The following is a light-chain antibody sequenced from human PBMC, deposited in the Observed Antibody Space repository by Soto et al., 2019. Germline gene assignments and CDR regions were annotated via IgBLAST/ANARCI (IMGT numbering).Light chain of an antibody. Sequence: EIVLTQSPGTLSLSPGERATLSCRASQSVSSSYLAWYQQKPGQPPRLLIYGASSRATGIPDRFSGSGSGTDFTLTISRLEPEDFAIYFCQQYGSSPGTFGGGTKVDIK. CDR3: QQYGSSPGT. CDR2: GAS. V-gene: IGKV3-20*01. CDR1: QSVSSSY. J-gene: IGKJ4*01.